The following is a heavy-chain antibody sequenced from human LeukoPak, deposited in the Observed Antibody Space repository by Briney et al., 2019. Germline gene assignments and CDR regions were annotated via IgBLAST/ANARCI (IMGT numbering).Heavy chain of an antibody. J-gene: IGHJ4*02. D-gene: IGHD2-21*02. CDR2: INPNSGGT. CDR1: GYTLTDYY. CDR3: ARADRYCGGDCYYDY. V-gene: IGHV1-2*06. Sequence: ASVKVSCKASGYTLTDYYMHWVRQAPGQGLEWMGRINPNSGGTNYAQKFQGRVTMTRDTSISTVYMELSRLRSDDTAVYYCARADRYCGGDCYYDYWGQGTLVTVSS.